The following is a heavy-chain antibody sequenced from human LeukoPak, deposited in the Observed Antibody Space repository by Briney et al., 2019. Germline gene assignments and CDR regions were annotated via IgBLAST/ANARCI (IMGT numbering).Heavy chain of an antibody. J-gene: IGHJ1*01. CDR2: ITSTSNHI. Sequence: GGSLRLSCVASGFSFSTYDMNWVRQAPGKGLEWVSAITSTSNHINYADSVKGRFTISRDNSKNRLFLQMNSLRSADTAVYYCAKGTDSSSWHPEYFNHWGQGTLLSVSS. D-gene: IGHD6-13*01. CDR3: AKGTDSSSWHPEYFNH. CDR1: GFSFSTYD. V-gene: IGHV3-21*06.